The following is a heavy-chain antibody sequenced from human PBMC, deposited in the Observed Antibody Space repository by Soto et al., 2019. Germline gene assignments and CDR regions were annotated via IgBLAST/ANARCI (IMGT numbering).Heavy chain of an antibody. V-gene: IGHV5-10-1*01. CDR3: ARLRQLAFYYYGMDV. J-gene: IGHJ6*02. D-gene: IGHD6-6*01. CDR1: GYSFTSYW. CDR2: IDPSDSYT. Sequence: GESLKISCKGSGYSFTSYWISWVRQMPGKGLEWMGRIDPSDSYTNYSPSFQGHVTISADKSISTAYLQWSSLKASDTAMYYCARLRQLAFYYYGMDVWGQGTTVTVSS.